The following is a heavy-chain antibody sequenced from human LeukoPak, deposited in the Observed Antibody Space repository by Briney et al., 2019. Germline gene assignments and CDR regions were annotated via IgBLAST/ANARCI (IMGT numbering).Heavy chain of an antibody. CDR2: ISSSSSTK. CDR3: ARRGASSGGLDY. Sequence: ASVKVSCKVSGYTLTELPMHWVRQAPGKGLEWVSYISSSSSTKYYADSVKGRFTISRDNAKNSLYMQMNSLRAEDTAVYYCARRGASSGGLDYWGQGTLVTVSS. V-gene: IGHV3-48*01. J-gene: IGHJ4*02. CDR1: GYTLTELP. D-gene: IGHD6-19*01.